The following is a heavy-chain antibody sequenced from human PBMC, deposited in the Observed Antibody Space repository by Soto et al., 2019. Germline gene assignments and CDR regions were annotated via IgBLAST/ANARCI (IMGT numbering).Heavy chain of an antibody. D-gene: IGHD4-17*01. CDR2: IWYDGSNK. CDR1: GFTFSSYG. CDR3: ARETVTSDAFDF. V-gene: IGHV3-33*01. Sequence: QVQLVESGGGVVQPGRSLRLSCAASGFTFSSYGMHWVRQAPGKGLEWVAVIWYDGSNKYYADSVKGRFTISRENSKNTLYLQMNSLRAEDTAVYYCARETVTSDAFDFWGQGTMVTVSS. J-gene: IGHJ3*01.